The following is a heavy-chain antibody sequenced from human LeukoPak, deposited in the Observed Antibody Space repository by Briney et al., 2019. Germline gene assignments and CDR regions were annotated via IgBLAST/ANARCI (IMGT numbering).Heavy chain of an antibody. D-gene: IGHD3-10*01. V-gene: IGHV3-30*04. J-gene: IGHJ3*02. CDR2: ISNDGSKN. CDR1: GFTFSIYA. CDR3: ARDPLVQAVIGCAFDI. Sequence: GGSLRLSCAASGFTFSIYAIHWVRQAPGKGLEWVAGISNDGSKNYYTDSVKGRFTISRDNSKNTLYLQMNSLRDEDTAVYYCARDPLVQAVIGCAFDIWGQGTVVTVSS.